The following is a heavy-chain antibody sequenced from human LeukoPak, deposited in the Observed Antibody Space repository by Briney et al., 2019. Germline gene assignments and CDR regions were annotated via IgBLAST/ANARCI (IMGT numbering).Heavy chain of an antibody. J-gene: IGHJ4*02. D-gene: IGHD3-22*01. CDR3: ARAPYDSSGYHDY. V-gene: IGHV3-48*01. CDR2: ISSTGRTT. Sequence: GGSLRLSCAASGFTFTTYSMNWVRQAPGEGLEWLSYISSTGRTTYYADSVKGRFTISRDNAKNSLYLQMNNLRAEDTALYYCARAPYDSSGYHDYWGQGTLVIVSS. CDR1: GFTFTTYS.